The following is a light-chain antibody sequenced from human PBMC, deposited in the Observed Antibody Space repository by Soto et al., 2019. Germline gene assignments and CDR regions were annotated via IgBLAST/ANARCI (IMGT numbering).Light chain of an antibody. CDR1: QSISSW. V-gene: IGKV1-5*03. J-gene: IGKJ1*01. CDR2: KAS. Sequence: DIPMTQSPSTLSASVGDRVTITCRASQSISSWLAWYQQKPGKAPKLLIYKASSLESGVPSRFSGSGFGTEFILTISSLQPDDFATYYCQQYESYWTFGQGTKVEIK. CDR3: QQYESYWT.